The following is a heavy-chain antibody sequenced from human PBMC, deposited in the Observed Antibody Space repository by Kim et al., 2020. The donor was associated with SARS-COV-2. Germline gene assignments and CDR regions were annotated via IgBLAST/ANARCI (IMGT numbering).Heavy chain of an antibody. D-gene: IGHD7-27*01. CDR2: IYRSGET. Sequence: GGSLRVSCAASGFNVSSFFMSWVRQAPGKGPEWVSIIYRSGETHYAASVMGRFTISRDSSENMLSLQMANLRADDTALYYCSKLGSYNWFDSWGQGTLVTVSS. V-gene: IGHV3-53*01. J-gene: IGHJ5*01. CDR1: GFNVSSFF. CDR3: SKLGSYNWFDS.